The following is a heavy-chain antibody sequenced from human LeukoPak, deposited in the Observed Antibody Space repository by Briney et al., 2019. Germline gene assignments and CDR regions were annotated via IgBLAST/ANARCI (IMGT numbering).Heavy chain of an antibody. Sequence: ASVKVSCKVSGYTLTELSMHWARQAPGKGLEWMGGFDPEDGETIYAQKFQGRVTMTEDTSTDTAYMELSSLRSEDTAVYYCATSSITMIVVPHYQYYFDYWGQGTLVTVSS. J-gene: IGHJ4*02. V-gene: IGHV1-24*01. CDR1: GYTLTELS. D-gene: IGHD3-22*01. CDR3: ATSSITMIVVPHYQYYFDY. CDR2: FDPEDGET.